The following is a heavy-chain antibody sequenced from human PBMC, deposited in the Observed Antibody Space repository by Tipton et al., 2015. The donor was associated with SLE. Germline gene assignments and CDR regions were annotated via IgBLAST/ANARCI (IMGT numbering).Heavy chain of an antibody. J-gene: IGHJ3*02. CDR2: ISSSSSYI. D-gene: IGHD6-6*01. V-gene: IGHV3-21*01. CDR1: GGSISSYY. CDR3: ARESMATGAFDI. Sequence: LSLTCTVSGGSISSYYWSWIRQPPGKGLEWVSSISSSSSYIYYADSVKGRFTISRDNAKNSLYLQMNSLRAEDTAVYYCARESMATGAFDIWGQGTMVTVSS.